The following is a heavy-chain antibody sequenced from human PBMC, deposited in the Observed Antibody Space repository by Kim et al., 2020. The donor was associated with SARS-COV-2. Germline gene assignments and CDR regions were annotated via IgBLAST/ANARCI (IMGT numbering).Heavy chain of an antibody. CDR1: GASVNSGAYY. CDR3: AIGSGWFDS. D-gene: IGHD3-16*01. Sequence: SETLSLTCTVSGASVNSGAYYWSWIRQPPGMPLEWIGFIYYRGVTNYNPSLKSQVTISVDTSKNQFSLRLTSVTAADTGVYYCAIGSGWFDSWGQGTLVTVSS. J-gene: IGHJ5*01. CDR2: IYYRGVT. V-gene: IGHV4-61*08.